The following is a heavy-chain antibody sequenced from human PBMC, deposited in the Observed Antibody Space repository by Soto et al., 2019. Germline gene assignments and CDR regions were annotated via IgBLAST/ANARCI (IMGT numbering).Heavy chain of an antibody. CDR1: GYTFTSYG. J-gene: IGHJ5*02. D-gene: IGHD2-15*01. V-gene: IGHV1-18*01. Sequence: GASVKVSCKASGYTFTSYGITWVRQAPGQGLEWMGWISAYNGNTNYAQKLQGRVTMTTDTSTSTAYMELRSLRSDDTAVYYCSSYRLNDRGGSCWLSWFDPWGQGTLVPVSP. CDR3: SSYRLNDRGGSCWLSWFDP. CDR2: ISAYNGNT.